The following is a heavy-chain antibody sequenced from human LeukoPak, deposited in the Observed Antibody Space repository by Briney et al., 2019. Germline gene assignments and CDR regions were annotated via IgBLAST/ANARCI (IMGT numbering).Heavy chain of an antibody. V-gene: IGHV4-59*01. CDR3: ARVGYCSGGSCPTWDNWFDP. Sequence: SETLSLTCTVSGGSISSYYWSWIRQPPGKGLEWIGYIYYSGSTNYNPSLKSRVTISVDTSKNQFSLKLSSVTAADTAVYYCARVGYCSGGSCPTWDNWFDPWGRGTLVTVSS. CDR2: IYYSGST. CDR1: GGSISSYY. J-gene: IGHJ5*02. D-gene: IGHD2-15*01.